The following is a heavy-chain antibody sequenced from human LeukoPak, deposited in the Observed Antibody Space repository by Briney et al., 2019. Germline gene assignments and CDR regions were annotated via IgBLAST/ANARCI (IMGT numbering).Heavy chain of an antibody. Sequence: GGSLRLSCAVSGFTYSSYAMSWVRQAPGKGLEGVSTISGSGDTYYVDSVKGRFTISTDNSKNTLYLQMNSLRAEDTAVYYCAKEGGYNYGYLDYWGQGSLVTVSS. J-gene: IGHJ4*02. D-gene: IGHD5-18*01. CDR2: ISGSGDT. V-gene: IGHV3-23*01. CDR1: GFTYSSYA. CDR3: AKEGGYNYGYLDY.